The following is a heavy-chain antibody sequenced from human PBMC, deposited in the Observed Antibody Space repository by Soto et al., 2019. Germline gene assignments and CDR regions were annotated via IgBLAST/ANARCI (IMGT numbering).Heavy chain of an antibody. CDR1: GFTFSSYW. J-gene: IGHJ6*02. CDR3: ARCPGIAAGDYYYYGMDV. Sequence: GGSLRLSCAASGFTFSSYWMHWVRQAPGKGLVWVSRINSDGSSTSYADSVKGRFTISRGNAKNTPYLQMNSLRAEDTAVYYCARCPGIAAGDYYYYGMDVWGQGTTVTVSS. V-gene: IGHV3-74*01. CDR2: INSDGSST. D-gene: IGHD6-13*01.